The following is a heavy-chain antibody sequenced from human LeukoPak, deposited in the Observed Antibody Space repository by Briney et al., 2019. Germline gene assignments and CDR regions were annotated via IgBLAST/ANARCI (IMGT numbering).Heavy chain of an antibody. CDR2: IYSDGST. CDR1: GFTFSSYE. D-gene: IGHD4-23*01. CDR3: AGYGGNSDFDY. J-gene: IGHJ4*02. Sequence: PGGSLRLSCSASGFTFSSYEMNWVRQAPGKGLEWVSVIYSDGSTHFADSVKGRFTISRHKSKDTLYLHMNTLRAEDTAVYYCAGYGGNSDFDYWGQGTLVTVSS. V-gene: IGHV3-53*01.